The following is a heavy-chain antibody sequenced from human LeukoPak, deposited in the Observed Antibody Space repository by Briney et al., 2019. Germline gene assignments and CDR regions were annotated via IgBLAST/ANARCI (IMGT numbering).Heavy chain of an antibody. CDR1: GYAFTTYF. J-gene: IGHJ6*02. V-gene: IGHV1-46*01. Sequence: ASVKVSCKASGYAFTTYFIQWVRQAPGQGLEWMGIINPSDGTTSYAQKFQGRVTMTRNTSISTAYMELSSLRSEDTAVCYCARARGGEQWLVLDYYYYYGMDVWGQGTTVTVSS. CDR3: ARARGGEQWLVLDYYYYYGMDV. CDR2: INPSDGTT. D-gene: IGHD6-19*01.